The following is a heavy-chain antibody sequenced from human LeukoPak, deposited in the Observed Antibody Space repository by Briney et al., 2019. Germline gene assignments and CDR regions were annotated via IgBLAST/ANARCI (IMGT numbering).Heavy chain of an antibody. D-gene: IGHD3-16*01. CDR2: IRDDGSTT. CDR3: ARRFRD. Sequence: PGGSLRFSCVGSGLTFSGFELNWVRQPPGKGLEWVSYIRDDGSTTTYADSVKGRFVISRDNTKNSLYLQMNSLRGEDTAIYYCARRFRDWGQGTLVTVFS. CDR1: GLTFSGFE. J-gene: IGHJ4*02. V-gene: IGHV3-48*03.